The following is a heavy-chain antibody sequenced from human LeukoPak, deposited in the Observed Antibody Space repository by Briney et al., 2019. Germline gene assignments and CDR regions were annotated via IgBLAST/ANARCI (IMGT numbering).Heavy chain of an antibody. J-gene: IGHJ4*02. CDR2: IKQDGSEK. CDR1: GFTFSSYW. D-gene: IGHD6-6*01. V-gene: IGHV3-7*01. CDR3: AKAGAYSSSSYDY. Sequence: GGSLRLSCAASGFTFSSYWMSWVRQAPGKGLEWVANIKQDGSEKYYVDSVKGRFTISRDNAKNSLYLQMNSLRAEDTAVYYCAKAGAYSSSSYDYWGQGALATVSS.